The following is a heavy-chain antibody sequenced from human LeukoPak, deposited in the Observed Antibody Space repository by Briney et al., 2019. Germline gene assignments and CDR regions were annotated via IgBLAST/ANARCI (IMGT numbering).Heavy chain of an antibody. CDR3: ARGHSSSWYYLDY. J-gene: IGHJ4*02. D-gene: IGHD6-13*01. Sequence: SETLSLTCAVSGGSISSYYWSWIRQPPGKGLEWIGYIYYTGSTNYNPSLKSRVTISVDTSKNQFSLKLSSVTAADTAAYYCARGHSSSWYYLDYWGQGTLVTVSS. CDR1: GGSISSYY. V-gene: IGHV4-59*01. CDR2: IYYTGST.